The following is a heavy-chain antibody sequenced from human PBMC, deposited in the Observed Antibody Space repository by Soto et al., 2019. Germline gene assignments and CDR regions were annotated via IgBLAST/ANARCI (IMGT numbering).Heavy chain of an antibody. CDR1: GLIFSSYS. D-gene: IGHD1-1*01. CDR3: ARHRGTATNAVGYDYGMDV. Sequence: XGALRLFCAVSGLIFSSYSMNWVRQAPGKGLEWVSYISSGSTTIYYADSVKGRFTISRDNAKNSLYLQMNSLRDGDTAVYHCARHRGTATNAVGYDYGMDVWGQGTTVTVSS. V-gene: IGHV3-48*02. CDR2: ISSGSTTI. J-gene: IGHJ6*02.